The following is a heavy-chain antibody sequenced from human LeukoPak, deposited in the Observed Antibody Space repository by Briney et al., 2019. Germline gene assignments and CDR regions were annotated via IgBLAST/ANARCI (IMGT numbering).Heavy chain of an antibody. Sequence: GGSLRLSCAASGFTFSSYGMHWVRQAPGKGLEWVAVISYDGSNKYYADSVKGRFTISRDNSKNTLYLQMNGLRAEDTAVYYCAKAVGGSSSLWGQGTLVTVSS. CDR1: GFTFSSYG. V-gene: IGHV3-30*18. CDR2: ISYDGSNK. CDR3: AKAVGGSSSL. J-gene: IGHJ4*02. D-gene: IGHD1-26*01.